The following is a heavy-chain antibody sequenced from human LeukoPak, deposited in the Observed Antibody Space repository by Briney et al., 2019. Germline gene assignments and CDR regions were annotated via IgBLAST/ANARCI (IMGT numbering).Heavy chain of an antibody. V-gene: IGHV3-30*18. J-gene: IGHJ4*02. CDR3: AKGSKLCDY. CDR2: ISYDGSNK. Sequence: PGRSLRLPCAASGFTFSSYGMHWVRQAPGKGLEWVAVISYDGSNKYYADSVKGRFTISRDNSKNTLYLQMNSPRAEDTAVYYCAKGSKLCDYWGQGTLVTVSS. CDR1: GFTFSSYG. D-gene: IGHD2-2*01.